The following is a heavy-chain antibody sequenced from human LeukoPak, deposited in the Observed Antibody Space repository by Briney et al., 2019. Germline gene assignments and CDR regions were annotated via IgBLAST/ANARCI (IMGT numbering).Heavy chain of an antibody. Sequence: SETLSLTCAVYGGSFSGYYWSWIRQPPGKGLEWIGEINHSGSTNYNPSLKSRVTISVDTPKNQFSLKLSSVTAADTAVYYCARDRGIAVALGSFFDYWGQGTLVTVSS. D-gene: IGHD6-19*01. V-gene: IGHV4-34*01. CDR1: GGSFSGYY. J-gene: IGHJ4*02. CDR3: ARDRGIAVALGSFFDY. CDR2: INHSGST.